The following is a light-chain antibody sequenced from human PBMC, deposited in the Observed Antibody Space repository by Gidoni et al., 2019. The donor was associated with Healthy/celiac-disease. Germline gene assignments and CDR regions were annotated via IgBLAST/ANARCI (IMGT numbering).Light chain of an antibody. CDR3: QQYGSSPKT. CDR2: GAS. CDR1: PSVSSSY. V-gene: IGKV3-20*01. J-gene: IGKJ1*01. Sequence: EIVLTQSPGTLSLSPGERATLACRASPSVSSSYLAWYQQKPGQAPRLLIDGASSRATGIPDRVSGSGSGTDFTLTISRLEPEDCAVYYCQQYGSSPKTFGQGTKVEIK.